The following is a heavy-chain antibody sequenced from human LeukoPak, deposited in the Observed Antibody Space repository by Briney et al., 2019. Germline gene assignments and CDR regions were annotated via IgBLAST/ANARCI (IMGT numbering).Heavy chain of an antibody. CDR3: TTENRYSSGWYSFAYYYMDV. CDR1: GFTFSSYS. D-gene: IGHD6-19*01. CDR2: ISSSSSYI. J-gene: IGHJ6*03. Sequence: KTGGSLRLSCAASGFTFSSYSMNWVRQAPGKGLEWVSSISSSSSYIYYADSVKGRFTISRDNAKNSLYLQMNSLRAEDTAVYYCTTENRYSSGWYSFAYYYMDVWGKGTAVTVSS. V-gene: IGHV3-21*01.